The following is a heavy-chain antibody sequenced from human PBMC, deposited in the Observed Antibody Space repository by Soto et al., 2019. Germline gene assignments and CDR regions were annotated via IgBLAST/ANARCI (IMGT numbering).Heavy chain of an antibody. CDR2: ISYDGSNK. D-gene: IGHD2-8*01. CDR3: ARSMHVVRSRYFDY. Sequence: QVQLVESGGGVVQPGRSLRLSCAASGFTFSSYAMHWVRQAPGKGLEWVAVISYDGSNKYYEDSVKGRFTISRDNSKNTLYLQMNSLRAEDTAVYYCARSMHVVRSRYFDYWGQGTLVTVSS. CDR1: GFTFSSYA. J-gene: IGHJ4*02. V-gene: IGHV3-30-3*01.